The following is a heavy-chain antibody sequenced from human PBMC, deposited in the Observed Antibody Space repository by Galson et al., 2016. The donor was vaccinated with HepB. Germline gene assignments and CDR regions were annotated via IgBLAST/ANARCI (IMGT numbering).Heavy chain of an antibody. J-gene: IGHJ4*02. D-gene: IGHD3-22*01. CDR2: ITAGSTST. CDR1: GFTFRSHA. V-gene: IGHV3-23*01. Sequence: SLRLSCAASGFTFRSHAMSWVRQAPGRGLEWVSSITAGSTSTFYADSVKGRFTMSRDNSKHTLYLQMNSLRAQDTAIYYCARDPASFYYDSRFHPHDYWGQGTLVTVSS. CDR3: ARDPASFYYDSRFHPHDY.